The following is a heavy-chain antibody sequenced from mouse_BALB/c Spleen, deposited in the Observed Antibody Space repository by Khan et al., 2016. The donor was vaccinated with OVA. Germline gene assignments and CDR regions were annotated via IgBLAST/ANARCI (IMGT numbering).Heavy chain of an antibody. CDR1: GFSLTTYS. CDR3: SRRDEGDPDGYFDV. CDR2: IWAGGNT. V-gene: IGHV2-9*02. J-gene: IGHJ1*01. Sequence: VQLQESGPGLVAPSQSLSITCTVSGFSLTTYSVHWVRQPPGKGLEWLGVIWAGGNTNYNSALMSRLTISKDNYKSQVFLEMNSLQTDDTALYYCSRRDEGDPDGYFDVWGSGTTVTVSA.